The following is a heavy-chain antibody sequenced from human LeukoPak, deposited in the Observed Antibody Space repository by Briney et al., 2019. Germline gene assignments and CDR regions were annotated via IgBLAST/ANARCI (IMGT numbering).Heavy chain of an antibody. CDR1: GYSFTSYW. Sequence: GESLQISCQGSGYSFTSYWIGWVRQMPGKGLEWMGIIYPGDSDTRYSPSFQGQVTISADKSISTAYLQWSSLKASDTAMYYCARLRTYYYDSSGYYYFDYWGQGTLVTVSS. D-gene: IGHD3-22*01. CDR2: IYPGDSDT. J-gene: IGHJ4*02. CDR3: ARLRTYYYDSSGYYYFDY. V-gene: IGHV5-51*01.